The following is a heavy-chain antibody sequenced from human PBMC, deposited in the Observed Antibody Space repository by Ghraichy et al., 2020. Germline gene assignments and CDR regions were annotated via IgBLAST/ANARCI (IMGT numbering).Heavy chain of an antibody. CDR3: AKVVLRADYYGMDV. V-gene: IGHV3-23*01. CDR1: GFTFSSYA. D-gene: IGHD2/OR15-2a*01. CDR2: ISGSGGST. Sequence: GGSLRLSCAASGFTFSSYAMSWVRQAPGKGLEWVSAISGSGGSTYYADSVKGRFTISRDNSKNTLYLQMNSLRAEDTAVYYCAKVVLRADYYGMDVWGQGTTVTVSS. J-gene: IGHJ6*02.